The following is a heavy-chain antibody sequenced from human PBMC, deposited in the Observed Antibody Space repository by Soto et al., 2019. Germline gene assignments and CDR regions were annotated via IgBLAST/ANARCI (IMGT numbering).Heavy chain of an antibody. Sequence: QVRLVQSGAEVKRPGASVKVSCQASGYIFSNWYLHWVRQAPGQGLEWMGWINPDSGDTNYAQNFQGRVTMTRDTSINTVCMELSRLTSDDAHIYYCARGNTFGRDFEYWGQGTLVTVSS. CDR1: GYIFSNWY. D-gene: IGHD3-3*01. V-gene: IGHV1-2*02. CDR2: INPDSGDT. J-gene: IGHJ4*02. CDR3: ARGNTFGRDFEY.